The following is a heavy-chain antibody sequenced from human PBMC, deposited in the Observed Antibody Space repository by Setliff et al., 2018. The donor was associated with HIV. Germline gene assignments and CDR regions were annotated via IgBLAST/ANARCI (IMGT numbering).Heavy chain of an antibody. J-gene: IGHJ4*02. D-gene: IGHD3-22*01. CDR2: INPNNGGT. CDR3: ARDYYDSSGYIFFPGLPDY. V-gene: IGHV1-2*02. CDR1: GYTFTGYY. Sequence: ASVKVSCKASGYTFTGYYIHWVRQAPGQGLEWMGWINPNNGGTNYAQKFQGRVTMTRDASISTAYMELSRLRSDDTAVYYCARDYYDSSGYIFFPGLPDYWGQGTLVTVSS.